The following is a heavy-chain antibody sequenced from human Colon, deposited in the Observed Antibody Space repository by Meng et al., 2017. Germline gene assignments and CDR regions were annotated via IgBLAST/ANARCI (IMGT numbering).Heavy chain of an antibody. CDR2: LDYTGST. CDR1: GGSRSRYY. J-gene: IGHJ5*01. V-gene: IGHV4-39*07. CDR3: ARDHCSDNWFYY. Sequence: GSLRLSCSVSGGSRSRYYWGWVRQPPGKGLEWIGTLDYTGSTYYKPSLKSRVTLSVDTAKNKFSLKLTSVNAADTAVYYCARDHCSDNWFYYWGQGTLVTVSS. D-gene: IGHD2-15*01.